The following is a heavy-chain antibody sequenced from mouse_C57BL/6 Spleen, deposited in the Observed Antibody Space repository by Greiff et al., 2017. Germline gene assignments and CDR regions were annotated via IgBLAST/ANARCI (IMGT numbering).Heavy chain of an antibody. Sequence: VQLQQPGAELVRPGSSVKLSCKASGYTFTSYWMHWVKQRPIQGLEWIGNIDPSDSETHYNQKFKDKATLTVDKSSSTAYMQLRSLTSEDSAVYYWARRGHGNYPDWYFDVWGTGTTVTVSS. V-gene: IGHV1-52*01. CDR1: GYTFTSYW. CDR2: IDPSDSET. D-gene: IGHD2-1*01. CDR3: ARRGHGNYPDWYFDV. J-gene: IGHJ1*03.